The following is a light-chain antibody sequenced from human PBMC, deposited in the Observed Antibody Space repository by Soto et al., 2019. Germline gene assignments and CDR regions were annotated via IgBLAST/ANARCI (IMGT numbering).Light chain of an antibody. Sequence: QSVLTQPPSASGSPGQSVTISCTGTSSDVGAYNYVSWYQQHPGKAPKLVIYEVTKRPSGVPDRFSGSKSGNKASLTVSGLQAEDEADYYCTSYAGSNNLGVLGSGTKVTVL. V-gene: IGLV2-8*01. CDR1: SSDVGAYNY. CDR3: TSYAGSNNLGV. CDR2: EVT. J-gene: IGLJ1*01.